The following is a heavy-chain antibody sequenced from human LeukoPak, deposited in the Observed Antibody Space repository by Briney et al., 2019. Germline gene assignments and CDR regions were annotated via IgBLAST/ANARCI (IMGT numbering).Heavy chain of an antibody. CDR3: ASGGYGSGSYYFDY. V-gene: IGHV1-18*01. CDR1: GYTFTSYG. D-gene: IGHD3-10*01. J-gene: IGHJ4*02. CDR2: ISAYNGNT. Sequence: ASVKVSCKASGYTFTSYGISWVRRAPGQGLEWMGWISAYNGNTNYAQKLQGRVTMTTDTSTSTAYMELRSLRSDDTAVYYCASGGYGSGSYYFDYWGQGTLVTVSS.